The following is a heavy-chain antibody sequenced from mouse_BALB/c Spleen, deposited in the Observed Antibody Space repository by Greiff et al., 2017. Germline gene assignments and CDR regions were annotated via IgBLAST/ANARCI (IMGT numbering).Heavy chain of an antibody. CDR3: ARDRDSYYPAWFAY. CDR2: ISDGGSYT. J-gene: IGHJ3*01. CDR1: GFTFSDYY. D-gene: IGHD1-1*01. V-gene: IGHV5-4*02. Sequence: EVKLVESGGGLVKPGGSLKLSCAASGFTFSDYYMYWVRQTPEKRLEWVATISDGGSYTYYPDSVKGRFTISRDNAKNNLYLQMSSLKSEDTAMYYCARDRDSYYPAWFAYWGQGTLVTVSA.